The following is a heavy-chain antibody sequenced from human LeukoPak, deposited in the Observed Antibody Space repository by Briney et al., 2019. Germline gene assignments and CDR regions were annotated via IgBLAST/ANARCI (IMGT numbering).Heavy chain of an antibody. J-gene: IGHJ3*02. CDR2: ISGSGGST. D-gene: IGHD1-26*01. CDR1: GFTFSSYA. Sequence: GGSLRLSCAASGFTFSSYAMSWVRQAPGKGLEWVSAISGSGGSTYYADSVKGRFTISRDNSKNTLYLQMNSLRAEDTAVYYCANVGELLFHAFDIWGQGTMVTVSS. CDR3: ANVGELLFHAFDI. V-gene: IGHV3-23*01.